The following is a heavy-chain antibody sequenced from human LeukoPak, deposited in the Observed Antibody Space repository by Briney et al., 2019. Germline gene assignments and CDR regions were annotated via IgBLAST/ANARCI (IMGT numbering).Heavy chain of an antibody. CDR2: IYHSGST. CDR1: XXSXSSGGYS. Sequence: LSLTXXVSXXSXSSGGYSWSWIRQPPGKGLEWIGYIYHSGSTYYNPSLKGRVTISVDRSKNQFSLKLSSVTAADTAVYYCARGHDWGSYYFDYWGQGTLVTVSS. D-gene: IGHD3-16*01. CDR3: ARGHDWGSYYFDY. J-gene: IGHJ4*02. V-gene: IGHV4-30-2*01.